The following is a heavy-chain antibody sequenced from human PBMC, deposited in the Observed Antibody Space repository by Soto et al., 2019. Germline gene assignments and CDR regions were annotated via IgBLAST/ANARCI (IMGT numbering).Heavy chain of an antibody. V-gene: IGHV1-8*01. CDR2: MNPNSNNT. CDR1: GYTFASYD. D-gene: IGHD2-21*01. CDR3: ARSDGYHFNWLGS. J-gene: IGHJ5*01. Sequence: QVQLVQSGAEVKTPGASVKVSCKASGYTFASYDINWVRQAPGQGLEWMGWMNPNSNNTGYAQKLQGRLTMTRDIALSIAHMELSSLRNEDAAVYYCARSDGYHFNWLGSWGQGTLVTVSA.